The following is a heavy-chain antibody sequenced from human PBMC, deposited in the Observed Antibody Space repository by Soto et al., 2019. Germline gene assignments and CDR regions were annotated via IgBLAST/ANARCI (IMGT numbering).Heavy chain of an antibody. V-gene: IGHV3-30-3*01. Sequence: QVHLVESGGGVVQPGRSLRLSCAASGFTFSSYAMHWVRQAPGKGLEWVAVISYDGSNKYYADSVKGRFTISRDNSKNTLYLQMNSLRAEDTAVYYCAREGLVPAATPWFDYWGQGTLVTVSS. J-gene: IGHJ4*02. D-gene: IGHD2-2*02. CDR3: AREGLVPAATPWFDY. CDR2: ISYDGSNK. CDR1: GFTFSSYA.